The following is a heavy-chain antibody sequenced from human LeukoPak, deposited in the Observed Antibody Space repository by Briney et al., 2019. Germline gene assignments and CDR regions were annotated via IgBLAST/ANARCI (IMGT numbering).Heavy chain of an antibody. CDR3: AKRDPISRTFDY. D-gene: IGHD3-3*02. Sequence: GGSLRLSCAASGFAFSSYAINWVRQAPGKGLEWVAAISNTGGTTLYADSAKGRFSISRDNSRSTLYLQIYSLRAEDTAVYFCAKRDPISRTFDYWGQGTLVTVSS. CDR2: ISNTGGTT. CDR1: GFAFSSYA. J-gene: IGHJ4*02. V-gene: IGHV3-23*01.